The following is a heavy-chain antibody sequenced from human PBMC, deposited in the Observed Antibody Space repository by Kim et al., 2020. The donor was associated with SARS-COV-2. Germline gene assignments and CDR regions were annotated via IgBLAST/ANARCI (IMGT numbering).Heavy chain of an antibody. J-gene: IGHJ5*02. CDR2: ISGSGGST. D-gene: IGHD3-3*01. CDR3: AKDRDFWSGYPLYNWFDP. V-gene: IGHV3-23*01. CDR1: GFTFSSYA. Sequence: VGSLRLSCAASGFTFSSYAMSWVRQAPGKGLEWVSAISGSGGSTYYADSVKGRFTISRDNSKNTLYLQMNSLRAEDTAVYYCAKDRDFWSGYPLYNWFDPWGQGTLVTVSS.